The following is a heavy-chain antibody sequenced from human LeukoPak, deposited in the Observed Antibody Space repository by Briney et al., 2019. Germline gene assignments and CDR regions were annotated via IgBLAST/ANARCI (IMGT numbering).Heavy chain of an antibody. Sequence: SETLSLTCSVSHGSISSYFWGWIRQPPGKGLEWIGYMYYSESSNYNPSLKSRVTISVDTSKNQVSLKLSSVTAADTAVYYCARNYYDFWSGYHTPLGFDPWGQGTLVTVSS. CDR3: ARNYYDFWSGYHTPLGFDP. V-gene: IGHV4-59*01. D-gene: IGHD3-3*01. CDR2: MYYSESS. J-gene: IGHJ5*02. CDR1: HGSISSYF.